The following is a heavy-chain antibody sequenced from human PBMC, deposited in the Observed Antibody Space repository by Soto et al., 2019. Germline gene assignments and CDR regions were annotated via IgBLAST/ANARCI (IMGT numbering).Heavy chain of an antibody. J-gene: IGHJ5*01. V-gene: IGHV4-30-4*01. CDR1: GDSISTPDYY. Sequence: QVQLQESGPGLVKPSETLSLTCTVSGDSISTPDYYWSWLRQPPGKGLEWIGYVYYRGSIYYNPSLESRITISVDTSKNQFSLKLTSVAAADSAMYFRARVTFTPNWFDSWGPGTLVTVSS. CDR3: ARVTFTPNWFDS. CDR2: VYYRGSI. D-gene: IGHD3-3*02.